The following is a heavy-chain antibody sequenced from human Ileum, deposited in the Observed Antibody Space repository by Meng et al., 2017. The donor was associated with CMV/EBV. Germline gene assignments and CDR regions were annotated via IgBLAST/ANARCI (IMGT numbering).Heavy chain of an antibody. CDR2: IYYSGST. CDR3: ARARRDPEYCRGGSCYAFDY. V-gene: IGHV4-30-4*01. D-gene: IGHD2-15*01. Sequence: GDYYWSWIRQPPGKGLEWIGYIYYSGSTYYNPSLKSRVTISADASKNQFSLQLTSLTAADTAVYFCARARRDPEYCRGGSCYAFDYWGQGTLVTVSS. J-gene: IGHJ4*02. CDR1: GDYY.